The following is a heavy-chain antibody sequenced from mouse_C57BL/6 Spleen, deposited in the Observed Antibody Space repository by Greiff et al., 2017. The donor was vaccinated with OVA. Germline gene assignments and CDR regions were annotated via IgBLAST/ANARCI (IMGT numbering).Heavy chain of an antibody. V-gene: IGHV14-4*01. CDR1: GFNIKDDY. Sequence: VQLQQSGAELVRPGASVKLSCTASGFNIKDDYMHWVKQRPEQGLEWIGWIDPENGDTEYASKFQGKATITADTSSNTVYLQLSSLTSEDTAVYYCTTGDYVWFAYWGQGTLVTVSA. CDR3: TTGDYVWFAY. D-gene: IGHD2-4*01. J-gene: IGHJ3*01. CDR2: IDPENGDT.